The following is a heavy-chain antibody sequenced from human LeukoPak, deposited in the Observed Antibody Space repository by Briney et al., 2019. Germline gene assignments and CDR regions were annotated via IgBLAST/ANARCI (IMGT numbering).Heavy chain of an antibody. Sequence: GGSLRLSCAASGFTFSGYAMHWVRQTPGVGLEWVAIIGNDGRDQHYSESVKGRFTISRDNSKNTLFLQLNSLRPEDTALYLCARDLMWGFDYWGQGTLVTVSS. J-gene: IGHJ4*02. CDR3: ARDLMWGFDY. D-gene: IGHD7-27*01. V-gene: IGHV3-30*02. CDR2: IGNDGRDQ. CDR1: GFTFSGYA.